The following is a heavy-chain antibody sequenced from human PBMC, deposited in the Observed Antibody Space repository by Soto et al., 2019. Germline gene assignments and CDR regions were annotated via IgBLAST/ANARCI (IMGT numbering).Heavy chain of an antibody. CDR3: ARHRYYHYYMDV. Sequence: SETLSLTCTVSGGSISSYYWSWIRQPPGKGLEWIGYIYYSGSTNYNPSLKSRVTISVDTSKNQFSLKLSSVTAADTAVYYCARHRYYHYYMDVWGKVTTVTVSS. J-gene: IGHJ6*03. V-gene: IGHV4-59*08. CDR2: IYYSGST. CDR1: GGSISSYY.